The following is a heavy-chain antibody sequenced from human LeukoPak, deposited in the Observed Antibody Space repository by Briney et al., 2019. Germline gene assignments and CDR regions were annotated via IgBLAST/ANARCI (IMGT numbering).Heavy chain of an antibody. CDR1: GGSISSYY. D-gene: IGHD6-13*01. CDR2: IYYSGST. J-gene: IGHJ4*02. CDR3: ARHPRIAAAFIDY. V-gene: IGHV4-59*08. Sequence: SETLSLTCTVSGGSISSYYWSWIRQPPGKGLERIGYIYYSGSTNYNPSLKSRVTISVDTSKNQFSLKLSSVTAADTAVYYCARHPRIAAAFIDYWGQGTLVTVSS.